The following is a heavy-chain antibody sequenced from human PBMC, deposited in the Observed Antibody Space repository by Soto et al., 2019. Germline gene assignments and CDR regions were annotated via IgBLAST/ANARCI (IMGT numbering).Heavy chain of an antibody. Sequence: QVQLVQSGAEVKKPGASVKVSCKASGYTFTDHYMHWVRQAPGQGLEWMGWINPNTGDTKYAQQFEGRVNRGRDTAVSKAYTGLSYLRLNGTGVYYLATYYCDSSASYSMLGGYFDYGGWGTLVAVSS. J-gene: IGHJ4*02. CDR2: INPNTGDT. CDR1: GYTFTDHY. CDR3: ATYYCDSSASYSMLGGYFDY. D-gene: IGHD3-22*01. V-gene: IGHV1-2*02.